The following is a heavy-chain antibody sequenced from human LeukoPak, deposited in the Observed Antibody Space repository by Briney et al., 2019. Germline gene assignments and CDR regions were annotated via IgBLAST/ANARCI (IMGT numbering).Heavy chain of an antibody. CDR3: ARQPYMLGAYYFDY. D-gene: IGHD1-26*01. Sequence: PSETLSLTCTVSGGSMSSYYWSWIRQPPGKGLEWIGYIFHTGNTNYNPSLKSRVTLSADTSKNQFSLKLGSVTDADTAVYYCARQPYMLGAYYFDYWGQGTLVTVSS. J-gene: IGHJ4*02. CDR1: GGSMSSYY. CDR2: IFHTGNT. V-gene: IGHV4-59*08.